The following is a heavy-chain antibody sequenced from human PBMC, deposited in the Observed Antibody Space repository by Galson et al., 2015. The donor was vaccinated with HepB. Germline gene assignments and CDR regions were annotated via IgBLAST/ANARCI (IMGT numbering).Heavy chain of an antibody. Sequence: SLRLSCAASGFTFSSYEMNWVRQAPGKGLEWVSYISSSGSTIYYADSVKGRFTISRDNAKNSLYLQMNSLRAEDTAVYHCASPGGGYSYGYGRDVWGQGTTVTVSS. J-gene: IGHJ6*02. CDR2: ISSSGSTI. V-gene: IGHV3-48*03. CDR3: ASPGGGYSYGYGRDV. CDR1: GFTFSSYE. D-gene: IGHD5-18*01.